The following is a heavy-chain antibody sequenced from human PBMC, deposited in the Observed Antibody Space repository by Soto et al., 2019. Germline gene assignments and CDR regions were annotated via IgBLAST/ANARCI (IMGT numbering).Heavy chain of an antibody. J-gene: IGHJ5*02. CDR1: GVPFSTAL. CDR2: IKSKTDGGTT. Sequence: GESLILSCAASGVPFSTALMSLVRPAPGKGVEWAGRIKSKTDGGTTDYAAPVKGRFTISRDDSKNTLYLQMNSLKTEDTAVYYCTKDEVVVAAGPPWGQGTLVTVS. D-gene: IGHD2-15*01. CDR3: TKDEVVVAAGPP. V-gene: IGHV3-15*01.